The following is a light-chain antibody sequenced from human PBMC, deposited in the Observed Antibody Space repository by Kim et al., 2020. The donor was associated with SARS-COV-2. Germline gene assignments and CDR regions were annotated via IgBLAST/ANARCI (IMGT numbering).Light chain of an antibody. Sequence: QTVVTQEPSFSVSPGGTVTLTCGLNSGSVSTSYYPSWYQQTPGQTPRTLIYSTNTRSSGVPDRFPGSILGNKAALTITGAQADDETDYYCVLFMGSGLWVFGGGTQLTVL. CDR1: SGSVSTSYY. V-gene: IGLV8-61*01. CDR2: STN. J-gene: IGLJ3*02. CDR3: VLFMGSGLWV.